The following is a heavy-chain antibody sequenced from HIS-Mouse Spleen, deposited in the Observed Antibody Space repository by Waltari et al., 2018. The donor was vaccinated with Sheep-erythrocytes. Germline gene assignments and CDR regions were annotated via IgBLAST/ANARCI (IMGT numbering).Heavy chain of an antibody. CDR2: IYYSGST. Sequence: QLQLQESGPGLVKPSETLSLTCTVSGGSISISSYYWGWIRQPPGKGLEWIGSIYYSGSTYYNPSLPSRVTISLDTSKSQFSLKLSPVTAADTAVYYCAGVMRSFAGNNWFDPWGQGTLVTVSS. CDR3: AGVMRSFAGNNWFDP. D-gene: IGHD6-13*01. V-gene: IGHV4-39*07. CDR1: GGSISISSYY. J-gene: IGHJ5*02.